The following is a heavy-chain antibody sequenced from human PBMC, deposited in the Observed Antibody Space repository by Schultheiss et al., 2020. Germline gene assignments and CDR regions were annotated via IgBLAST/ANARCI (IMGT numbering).Heavy chain of an antibody. Sequence: SATLSLTCTVSGDSISSGTYYWSWIRQHPGKGLEWLGYIYYSGSTYYNPSLKSRVTISVDTSKNQFSLKLSSVTAADTAVYYCARDGDGYNLSWFDPWGQGTLVTVSS. V-gene: IGHV4-30-4*08. CDR3: ARDGDGYNLSWFDP. D-gene: IGHD5-24*01. J-gene: IGHJ5*02. CDR1: GDSISSGTYY. CDR2: IYYSGST.